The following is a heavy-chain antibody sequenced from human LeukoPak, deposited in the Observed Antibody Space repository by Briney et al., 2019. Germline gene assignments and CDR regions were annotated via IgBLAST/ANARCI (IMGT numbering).Heavy chain of an antibody. CDR3: AKDPGGGGWYSAEYFQH. Sequence: PGGSLRLSCAASGFTFTNAWMSWVRQAPGKGLEWVGRIKSKSDGGTTDYAAPVKGRFTFSRDDSNNTLYLQMDSLRAEDTAVYYCAKDPGGGGWYSAEYFQHWGQGTLVTVSS. CDR1: GFTFTNAW. D-gene: IGHD6-19*01. V-gene: IGHV3-15*01. J-gene: IGHJ1*01. CDR2: IKSKSDGGTT.